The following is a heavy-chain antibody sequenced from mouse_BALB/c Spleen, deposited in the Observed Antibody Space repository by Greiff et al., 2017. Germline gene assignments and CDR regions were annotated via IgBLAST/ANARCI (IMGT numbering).Heavy chain of an antibody. J-gene: IGHJ2*01. CDR3: ARWYTPSFDD. CDR1: GYSITSGYS. D-gene: IGHD1-1*02. Sequence: EVQLQQSGPDLVKPSQSLSLTCTVTGYSITSGYSWHWLRQFPGNKLEWMGYIHYSGSTNYNPSLKSRISITRDTSKNQFFLQLNSVTTEDTATYYCARWYTPSFDDWGQGTTLTVSS. V-gene: IGHV3-1*02. CDR2: IHYSGST.